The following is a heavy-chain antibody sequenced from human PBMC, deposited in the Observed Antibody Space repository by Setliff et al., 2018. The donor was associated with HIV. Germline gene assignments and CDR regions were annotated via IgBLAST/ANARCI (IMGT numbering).Heavy chain of an antibody. Sequence: GGSLRLSCAASGRNFNNYAMRWVRQAPGKGLEWVSGISDTGSSAYHADSVKGRFTISRDNSKNTLYLQMNSLRAEDTAVYYCARDLNYGTTFDYWGQGTLVTVSS. CDR2: ISDTGSSA. J-gene: IGHJ4*02. CDR3: ARDLNYGTTFDY. V-gene: IGHV3-23*01. CDR1: GRNFNNYA. D-gene: IGHD1-1*01.